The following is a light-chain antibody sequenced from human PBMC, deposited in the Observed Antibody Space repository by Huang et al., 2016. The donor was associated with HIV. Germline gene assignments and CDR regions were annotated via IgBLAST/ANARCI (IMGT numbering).Light chain of an antibody. Sequence: PGERATVSCRASQIVTRNYLAWYQQRPGQAPKLLIYGASTRATGIPDRFGGSGSGTDFTLAISRLAPEDFAVYYCQQFGSSPPYSFGQGTKLEIK. J-gene: IGKJ2*03. CDR2: GAS. V-gene: IGKV3-20*01. CDR1: QIVTRNY. CDR3: QQFGSSPPYS.